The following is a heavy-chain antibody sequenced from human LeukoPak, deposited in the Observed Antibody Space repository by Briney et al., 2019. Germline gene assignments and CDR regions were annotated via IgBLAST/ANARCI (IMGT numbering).Heavy chain of an antibody. J-gene: IGHJ4*02. CDR3: AREPGDGGYDYFDY. CDR1: GYTFTSYY. CDR2: INPNSGGT. V-gene: IGHV1-2*02. Sequence: GASVKVSCKASGYTFTSYYMHWVRQAPGQGLEWMGWINPNSGGTNYAQKFQGRVSMTRDTSISTAYMELTRLRSDDTTVYYCAREPGDGGYDYFDYWGQGSLVTVSS. D-gene: IGHD5-12*01.